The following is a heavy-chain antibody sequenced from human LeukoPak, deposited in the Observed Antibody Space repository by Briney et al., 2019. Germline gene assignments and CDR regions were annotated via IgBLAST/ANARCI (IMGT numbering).Heavy chain of an antibody. CDR2: IKSKTDGGTT. CDR3: AKDRAWLQFWS. CDR1: GFTFSNAW. Sequence: PGGSLRLSCAASGFTFSNAWMSWVRQAPGKGLEWVGRIKSKTDGGTTDYAAPVKGRFTISRDDSKNTLYLQMNSLRAEDTAVFYCAKDRAWLQFWSWGQGTLVTVSS. J-gene: IGHJ4*02. V-gene: IGHV3-15*01. D-gene: IGHD5-18*01.